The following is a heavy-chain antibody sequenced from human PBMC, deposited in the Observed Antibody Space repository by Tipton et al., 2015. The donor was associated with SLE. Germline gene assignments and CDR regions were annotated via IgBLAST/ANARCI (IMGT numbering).Heavy chain of an antibody. J-gene: IGHJ3*02. V-gene: IGHV3-21*03. CDR2: ISRSSSYI. D-gene: IGHD3-16*02. CDR3: ARDFPLHLGELSFSTELFALDI. CDR1: GFSFSAYT. Sequence: GSLRLSCAASGFSFSAYTMNWVRQAPGKGLEWVSSISRSSSYIYYADSVKGRFTISRDDAENSLYLQMNSLRAEDTAVYYCARDFPLHLGELSFSTELFALDIWGPGTLVTVSS.